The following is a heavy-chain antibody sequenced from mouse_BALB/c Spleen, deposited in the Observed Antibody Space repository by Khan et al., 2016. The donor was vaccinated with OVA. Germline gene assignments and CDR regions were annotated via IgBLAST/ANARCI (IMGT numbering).Heavy chain of an antibody. V-gene: IGHV2-6-1*01. CDR1: GFSLTNYG. Sequence: QVQLKQSGPGLVAPPHSLSITCTISGFSLTNYGVPLVRHPPGKVLEWLAVIWRDGSTTYNSALKSRLTITKDNSKSQVFLKMNSLQTDDTAIYFCARQPYYHYNVMDYWGQGTSVTVSS. CDR3: ARQPYYHYNVMDY. D-gene: IGHD2-10*01. CDR2: IWRDGST. J-gene: IGHJ4*01.